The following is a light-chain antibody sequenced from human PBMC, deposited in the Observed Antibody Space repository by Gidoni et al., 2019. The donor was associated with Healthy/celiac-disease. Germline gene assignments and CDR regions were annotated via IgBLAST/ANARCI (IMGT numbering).Light chain of an antibody. V-gene: IGKV1-13*02. J-gene: IGKJ2*03. CDR2: DAS. Sequence: AIQLTQSPSSLSASVGDSVTITCRASQGISSALAWYQQKPGKAPKLLIYDASSLESGVPSRFSGSGSGTDFTLTISSLQPEDFATYYCQQFNSYPFCFXQGTKLEIK. CDR3: QQFNSYPFC. CDR1: QGISSA.